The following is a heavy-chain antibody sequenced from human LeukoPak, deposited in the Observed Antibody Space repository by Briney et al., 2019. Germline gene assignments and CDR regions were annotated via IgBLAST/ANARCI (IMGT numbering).Heavy chain of an antibody. J-gene: IGHJ6*02. CDR2: VNRDGSET. CDR1: GFALSSHW. CDR3: ARNNGMDV. Sequence: GGSLRLSCAASGFALSSHWMTWVRQVPGRGPEWVANVNRDGSETYYLDSVKGRFTISKDNAKNSLYLQMYSLRAEDTALYHCARNNGMDVWGQGTTVIVSS. V-gene: IGHV3-7*03.